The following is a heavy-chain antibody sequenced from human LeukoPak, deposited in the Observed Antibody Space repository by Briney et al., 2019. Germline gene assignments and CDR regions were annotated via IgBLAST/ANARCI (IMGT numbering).Heavy chain of an antibody. Sequence: PGGSLRLSCAASGFTFSSYSMNWVRQAPGKGLEWVSYISSSSSTIYYADSVKGRFTNSRDNAKNSLYLQMNSLRAEDTAVYYCTRLSGDNWNYGGNFDSWGQGTLVTVSS. CDR3: TRLSGDNWNYGGNFDS. V-gene: IGHV3-48*01. J-gene: IGHJ4*02. CDR2: ISSSSSTI. CDR1: GFTFSSYS. D-gene: IGHD1-7*01.